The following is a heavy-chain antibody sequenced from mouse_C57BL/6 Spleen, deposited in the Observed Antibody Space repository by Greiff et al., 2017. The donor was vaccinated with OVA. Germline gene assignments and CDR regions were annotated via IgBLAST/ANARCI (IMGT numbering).Heavy chain of an antibody. CDR1: GFSFNTYA. D-gene: IGHD2-5*01. V-gene: IGHV10-1*01. CDR3: VRDSNYGAMDY. Sequence: EVHLVESGGGLVQPKGSLKLSCAASGFSFNTYAMNWVRQAPGKGLEWVARIRSKSNNYATYYADSVKDRFTISRDDSESMLYLQMNNMKTEDKAMDFCVRDSNYGAMDYWGQGTSVTVSS. CDR2: IRSKSNNYAT. J-gene: IGHJ4*01.